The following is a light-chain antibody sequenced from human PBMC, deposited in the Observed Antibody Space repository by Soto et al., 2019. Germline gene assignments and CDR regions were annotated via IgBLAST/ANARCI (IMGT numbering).Light chain of an antibody. J-gene: IGKJ1*01. CDR2: VAS. CDR3: QHYDTSLWT. V-gene: IGKV3-20*01. Sequence: EIVLTQSPATLSLSPGERATLSCRASQSVSSNLAWYQQKPGQAPRLLIYVASSRATGIPDRFSGSGSGTDFTLTISRLEPEDFAVYYCQHYDTSLWTFGQGTKVDIK. CDR1: QSVSSN.